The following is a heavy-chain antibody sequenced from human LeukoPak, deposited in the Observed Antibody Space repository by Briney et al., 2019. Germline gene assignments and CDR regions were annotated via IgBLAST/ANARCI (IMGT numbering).Heavy chain of an antibody. J-gene: IGHJ3*02. V-gene: IGHV3-30*18. CDR2: VSNDGNDK. CDR3: AKDRPNYYESSGPLEGDALDI. CDR1: GFNFRDYA. D-gene: IGHD3-22*01. Sequence: GGSLRLSCAASGFNFRDYAMEWVRQAPGKGLEWVAIVSNDGNDKKYADIVAGRFTISRDNSKNTVFLQMNSLRPEDTALYYCAKDRPNYYESSGPLEGDALDIWGQGTMVIVSS.